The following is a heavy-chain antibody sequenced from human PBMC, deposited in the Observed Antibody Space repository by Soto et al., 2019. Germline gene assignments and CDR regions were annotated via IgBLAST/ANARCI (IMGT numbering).Heavy chain of an antibody. CDR3: AKDSTSPGRAVSKGLTFFDY. Sequence: GGSLRLSCVASGFTFRSYAMSWVRQAPGKGLEWVSAISGTGVGIFYSDSVKGRFTISRDNSKNTLYLQLNSLSAEDTAVYYCAKDSTSPGRAVSKGLTFFDYWGQGTLVTVSS. J-gene: IGHJ4*02. V-gene: IGHV3-23*01. CDR2: ISGTGVGI. D-gene: IGHD3-10*01. CDR1: GFTFRSYA.